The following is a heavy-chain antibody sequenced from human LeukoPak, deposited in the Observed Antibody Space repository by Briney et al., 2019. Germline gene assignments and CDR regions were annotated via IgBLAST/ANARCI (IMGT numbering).Heavy chain of an antibody. D-gene: IGHD2-15*01. CDR1: GGSISSRSYY. CDR2: IYYSGST. J-gene: IGHJ6*03. Sequence: SETLSLTCTVSGGSISSRSYYWGWIRQPPGKGLEWIGIIYYSGSTYSNPSLRSRVTISVDTSKNQFSLKLSSVTAADTAVYYCASFYCSGGSCYQYYYYYYMDVWGKGTTVTISS. V-gene: IGHV4-39*01. CDR3: ASFYCSGGSCYQYYYYYYMDV.